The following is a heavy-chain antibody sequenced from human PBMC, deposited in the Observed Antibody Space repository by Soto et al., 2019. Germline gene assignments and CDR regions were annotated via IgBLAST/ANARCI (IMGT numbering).Heavy chain of an antibody. D-gene: IGHD7-27*01. Sequence: QVQLQESGPGLVKPSQTLSLTCAVSGASISSGGYSWTWIRQPPGEGLEWIGYFSHTGGTYYNPSLKSRVIISQDGSKHHLSLKLKSVTAADTAVYYCARLNGDPDSWGQGTLVTVSS. J-gene: IGHJ4*02. CDR1: GASISSGGYS. CDR3: ARLNGDPDS. V-gene: IGHV4-30-2*01. CDR2: FSHTGGT.